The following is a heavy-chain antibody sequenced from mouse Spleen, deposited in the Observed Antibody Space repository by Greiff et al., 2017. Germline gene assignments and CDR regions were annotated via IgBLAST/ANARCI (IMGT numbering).Heavy chain of an antibody. Sequence: EVKVVESEGGLVQPGSSMKLSCTASGFTFSDYYMAWVRQGPEKGLEWVANINHDGSSTYYLDSLKSRFIISRDNAKNILYLQMSSLKSEDTATYYCARVWSYAMDYWGQGTSVTVSS. CDR1: GFTFSDYY. CDR3: ARVWSYAMDY. V-gene: IGHV5-16*01. D-gene: IGHD1-1*02. CDR2: INHDGSST. J-gene: IGHJ4*01.